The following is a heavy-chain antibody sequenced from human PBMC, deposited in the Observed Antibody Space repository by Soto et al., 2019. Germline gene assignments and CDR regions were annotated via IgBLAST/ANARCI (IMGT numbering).Heavy chain of an antibody. CDR3: ARIPLGDSEFLYYCLDV. Sequence: PSETPSLTCAVYGGSFSGYYWSWVRQRPGKGLEWIGAINHSGSTNYNPSLKSRVTISVDTSKNQFSLKLSSVTAADTAVYYCARIPLGDSEFLYYCLDVWGKGTTVTVSS. J-gene: IGHJ6*03. CDR2: INHSGST. V-gene: IGHV4-34*01. CDR1: GGSFSGYY. D-gene: IGHD2-15*01.